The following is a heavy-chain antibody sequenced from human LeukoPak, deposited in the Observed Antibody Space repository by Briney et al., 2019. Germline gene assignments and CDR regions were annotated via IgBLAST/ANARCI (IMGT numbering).Heavy chain of an antibody. CDR3: ARTHSYGSRYYFDY. J-gene: IGHJ4*02. V-gene: IGHV4-34*01. Sequence: PSETLSLTCAVYGGSFSGYYWSWIRQPPGKGLEWIGEINHNGSTNYNPSLKSRVTISVDTSKNQFSLKLTSVTAADRAVYFCARTHSYGSRYYFDYWGQGALVTVSS. CDR2: INHNGST. D-gene: IGHD5-18*01. CDR1: GGSFSGYY.